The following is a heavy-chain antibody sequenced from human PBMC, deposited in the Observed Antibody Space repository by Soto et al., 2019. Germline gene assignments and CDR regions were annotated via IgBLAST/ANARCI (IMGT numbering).Heavy chain of an antibody. Sequence: QEQLQESGPGLVKPSETLSLTCTSSGGPMNNYYWSWFRQPRGQGLEWIGYMGYNGFTRYNPSLRSRVAISLDTAKNQFSLNLISVTAADTALYYCARQGFGELHGLVDVWGQGITVTVSS. CDR2: MGYNGFT. D-gene: IGHD3-10*01. CDR1: GGPMNNYY. V-gene: IGHV4-59*08. CDR3: ARQGFGELHGLVDV. J-gene: IGHJ6*02.